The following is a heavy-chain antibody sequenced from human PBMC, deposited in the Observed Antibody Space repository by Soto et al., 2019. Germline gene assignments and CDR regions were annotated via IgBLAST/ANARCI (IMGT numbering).Heavy chain of an antibody. Sequence: GGSLRLSCAASGFTFSSYSMNWVRQAPGKGLEWVSSISSSSSYIYYADSVKGRFTISRDNAKNSLYLQMNSLRAEDTAVYYCARDPYCSSTSCYPEYFQHWGQGTLVTVSS. CDR2: ISSSSSYI. CDR1: GFTFSSYS. CDR3: ARDPYCSSTSCYPEYFQH. D-gene: IGHD2-2*01. J-gene: IGHJ1*01. V-gene: IGHV3-21*01.